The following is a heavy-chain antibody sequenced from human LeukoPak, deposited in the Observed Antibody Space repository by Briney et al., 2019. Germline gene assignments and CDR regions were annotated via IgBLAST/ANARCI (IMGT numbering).Heavy chain of an antibody. CDR3: ACSPYVAEPPYYFDY. J-gene: IGHJ4*02. D-gene: IGHD2-2*01. CDR2: IYYSGST. CDR1: GGSISSSSYY. V-gene: IGHV4-39*01. Sequence: SETLSLTCTVSGGSISSSSYYWGWIRQPPGKGLEWIGSIYYSGSTYYNPSLKSRVTISVDTSKNQFSLKLSSVTAADTAVYYCACSPYVAEPPYYFDYWGQGTLVTVSS.